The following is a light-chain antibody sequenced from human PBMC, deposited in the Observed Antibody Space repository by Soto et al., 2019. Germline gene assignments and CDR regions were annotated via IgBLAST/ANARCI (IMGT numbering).Light chain of an antibody. Sequence: ETVLTQSPGTLSLSPGERATLSCRASQSVGSSYLSWYQQKPGQAPRLLIHGSSSRATGIPDRFSGSGSGTDFTLTISSLEPEDFAVYYCQQRSNWPPWTFGQGTKVDIK. V-gene: IGKV3D-20*02. CDR3: QQRSNWPPWT. CDR1: QSVGSSY. J-gene: IGKJ1*01. CDR2: GSS.